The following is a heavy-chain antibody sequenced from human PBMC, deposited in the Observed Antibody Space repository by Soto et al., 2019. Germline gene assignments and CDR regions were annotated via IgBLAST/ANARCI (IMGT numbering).Heavy chain of an antibody. V-gene: IGHV3-48*03. Sequence: PGGSLRLSCAASGFTFSSYEMNWVRQAPGKGLEWVSYISSSGSTIYYADSVKGRFTISRDNAKNSLYLQMNSLRAEDTAVYYCAREGGRSSPHLVYWGQGTLVTVSS. CDR1: GFTFSSYE. D-gene: IGHD6-6*01. CDR3: AREGGRSSPHLVY. J-gene: IGHJ4*02. CDR2: ISSSGSTI.